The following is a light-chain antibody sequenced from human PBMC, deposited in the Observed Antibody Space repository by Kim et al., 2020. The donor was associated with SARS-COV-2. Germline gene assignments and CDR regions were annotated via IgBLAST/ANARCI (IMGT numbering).Light chain of an antibody. CDR3: QQYGSSPPKYF. V-gene: IGKV3-20*01. CDR2: SAS. J-gene: IGKJ2*01. Sequence: EIVLTQSPGTLSLSPGERATLSCRASQSVSSSYLAWYQQKPGQAPRLLIYSASSRATGIPDRFSGSGSGTDFTLTISRLEPEDFAVYYCQQYGSSPPKYFFGQGTKLEI. CDR1: QSVSSSY.